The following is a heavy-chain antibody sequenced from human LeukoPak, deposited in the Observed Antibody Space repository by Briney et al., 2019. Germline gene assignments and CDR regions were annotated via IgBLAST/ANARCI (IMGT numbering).Heavy chain of an antibody. J-gene: IGHJ3*02. CDR3: ATDYGDYGLADAFDI. CDR2: MNPNSGNT. Sequence: GASVKVSCKASGYTFTSYDINWVRQATGQGLEWMGWMNPNSGNTGYAQKFQGRVTITRNTSISTAYMELSSLRSEDTAVYYCATDYGDYGLADAFDIWGQGTMVTVSS. D-gene: IGHD4-17*01. CDR1: GYTFTSYD. V-gene: IGHV1-8*03.